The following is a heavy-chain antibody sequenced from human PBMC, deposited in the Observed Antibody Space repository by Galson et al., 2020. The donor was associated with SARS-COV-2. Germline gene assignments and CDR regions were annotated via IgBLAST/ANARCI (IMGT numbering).Heavy chain of an antibody. CDR2: IRSKLSGGTT. Sequence: GESLKISCTSSGFTFADYTMNWFRQAPGKGLEWVGFIRSKLSGGTTESAASVKGRFTLSRDDSERIAYLQMNDLKTEDTAVYYCTRDRRHNYSWRYMVRGASPPEPRHPPFEYWGQGTLVTVSS. CDR3: TRDRRHNYSWRYMVRGASPPEPRHPPFEY. D-gene: IGHD3-10*01. V-gene: IGHV3-49*03. J-gene: IGHJ4*02. CDR1: GFTFADYT.